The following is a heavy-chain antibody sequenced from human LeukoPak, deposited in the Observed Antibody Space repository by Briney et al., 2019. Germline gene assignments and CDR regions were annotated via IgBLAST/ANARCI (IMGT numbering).Heavy chain of an antibody. CDR1: GFTFSRYS. D-gene: IGHD6-13*01. CDR3: ARYPDSSSWYYFDL. Sequence: GGSLRLSCAASGFTFSRYSMNWVRQAPGKGLEWVSSISIGSTYIYYADSVKGRFTVSRDSAKNSLYLQMNSLRAEDTAVYYCARYPDSSSWYYFDLWGQGTLVTVSS. J-gene: IGHJ4*02. V-gene: IGHV3-21*01. CDR2: ISIGSTYI.